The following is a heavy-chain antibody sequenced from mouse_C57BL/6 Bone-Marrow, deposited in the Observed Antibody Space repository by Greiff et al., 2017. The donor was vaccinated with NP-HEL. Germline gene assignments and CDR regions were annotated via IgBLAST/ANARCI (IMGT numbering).Heavy chain of an antibody. CDR1: GYTFTSYW. CDR2: IDPSDSYT. Sequence: QVQLQQPGAELVKPGASVKLSCKASGYTFTSYWMQWVNQRPGQGLEWIGEIDPSDSYTNYNQKFKGKATLTVDTSSSTAYMQLSSLTSEDSAVYYCAREITTVVGGAYWGQGTLVTVSA. J-gene: IGHJ3*01. CDR3: AREITTVVGGAY. D-gene: IGHD1-1*01. V-gene: IGHV1-50*01.